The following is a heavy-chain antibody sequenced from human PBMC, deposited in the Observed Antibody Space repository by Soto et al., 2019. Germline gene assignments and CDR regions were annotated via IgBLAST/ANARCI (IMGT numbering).Heavy chain of an antibody. J-gene: IGHJ6*02. CDR1: GGSISSSNW. CDR3: ASLPSSSIKYYYYGMDV. CDR2: IYHSGST. D-gene: IGHD6-6*01. V-gene: IGHV4-4*02. Sequence: PSETLSLTCAVSGGSISSSNWWSWVRQPPGKGLEWIGEIYHSGSTNYNPSLKSRVTISVDKSKNQFSLKLSSVTAADTAVYYCASLPSSSIKYYYYGMDVWGQGTTVTVSS.